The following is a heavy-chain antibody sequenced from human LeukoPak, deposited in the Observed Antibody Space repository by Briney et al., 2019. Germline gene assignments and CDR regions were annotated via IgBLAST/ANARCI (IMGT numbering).Heavy chain of an antibody. CDR3: ARESSGWLQLFDY. CDR1: GFTFSSYA. J-gene: IGHJ4*02. CDR2: ISGSGGST. D-gene: IGHD5-24*01. V-gene: IGHV3-23*01. Sequence: GGSLRLSCAASGFTFSSYAMSWVRQAPGKGLEWVSAISGSGGSTYYADSVKGRFTISRDNSKNTVYLQMNSLRAEDTAVYYCARESSGWLQLFDYWGQGTLVTVSS.